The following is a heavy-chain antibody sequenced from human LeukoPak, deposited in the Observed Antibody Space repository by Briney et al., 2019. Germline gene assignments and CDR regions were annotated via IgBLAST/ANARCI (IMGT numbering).Heavy chain of an antibody. CDR2: FCVTRRT. CDR1: GASVIVDS. D-gene: IGHD7-27*01. J-gene: IGHJ4*02. V-gene: IGHV4-59*02. CDR3: ASSTGAIPGASWYFDY. Sequence: WETLFLTCSVFGASVIVDSWGSVRQPPGRGVGWVFDFCVTRRTNSTPSLESRISISVDPSTKQFSLKLTSVTAAATAMYYCASSTGAIPGASWYFDYWGLGTLVTVSS.